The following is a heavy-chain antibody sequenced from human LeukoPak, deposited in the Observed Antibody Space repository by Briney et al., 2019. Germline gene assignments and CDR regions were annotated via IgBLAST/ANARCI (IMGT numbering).Heavy chain of an antibody. J-gene: IGHJ3*02. Sequence: GGSLRLSCAASGFTFSSYSMNWVRQAPGKGPEWVSSISSSSTYIYYADSLKGRFTTSRDNAKNSLYLQMNSLRAEDTAVYYCARGGGSGWSHDAFDIWGQGTMVTVSS. CDR3: ARGGGSGWSHDAFDI. CDR1: GFTFSSYS. V-gene: IGHV3-21*01. CDR2: ISSSSTYI. D-gene: IGHD6-19*01.